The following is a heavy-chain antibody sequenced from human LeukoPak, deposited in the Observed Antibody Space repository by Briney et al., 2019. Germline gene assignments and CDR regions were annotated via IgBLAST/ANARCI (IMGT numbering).Heavy chain of an antibody. V-gene: IGHV4-59*08. CDR2: IYYSGST. CDR3: ATQQWLFGTLFDY. Sequence: SETLSLTCTVSGGSISSYYWSWIRQPPGKGLEWIGYIYYSGSTNYNPSLKSRVTISVDTSKNQFSLKLSSVTAADTAVYYCATQQWLFGTLFDYGGQGTLVTVSS. D-gene: IGHD6-19*01. J-gene: IGHJ4*02. CDR1: GGSISSYY.